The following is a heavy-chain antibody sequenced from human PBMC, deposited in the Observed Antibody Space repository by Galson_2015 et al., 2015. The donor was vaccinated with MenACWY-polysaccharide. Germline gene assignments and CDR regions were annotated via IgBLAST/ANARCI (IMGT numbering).Heavy chain of an antibody. CDR3: ARDWSIVVASGGY. V-gene: IGHV1-18*01. CDR2: INTYNGNT. CDR1: GYTFTNYG. D-gene: IGHD1-26*01. Sequence: SVKVSCKASGYTFTNYGLSWVRQAPGQGLEWMGRINTYNGNTNYAQRLQGRVTLTTDTSTSTAYMELRSLRSDDTAVYYCARDWSIVVASGGYWGQGTLVTVSS. J-gene: IGHJ4*02.